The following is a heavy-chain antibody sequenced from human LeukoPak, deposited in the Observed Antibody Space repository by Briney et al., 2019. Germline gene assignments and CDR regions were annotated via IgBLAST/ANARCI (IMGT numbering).Heavy chain of an antibody. CDR3: AKEFASGYQDY. J-gene: IGHJ4*02. Sequence: PGGSLRLSCAATGFTFRSYGMHWVRQVPGKGLEWVAVVSYDGNTKYYADSVKGRITISRDNSKNTLYLQMNSLRAEDTAVYYCAKEFASGYQDYWGQGTLVTVSS. CDR2: VSYDGNTK. CDR1: GFTFRSYG. V-gene: IGHV3-30*18. D-gene: IGHD3-3*01.